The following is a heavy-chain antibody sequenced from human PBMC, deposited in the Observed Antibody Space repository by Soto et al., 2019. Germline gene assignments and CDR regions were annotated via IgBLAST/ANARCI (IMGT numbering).Heavy chain of an antibody. V-gene: IGHV4-59*08. D-gene: IGHD2-2*01. CDR1: GGSISTYY. J-gene: IGHJ4*02. Sequence: SETLSLTCTVSGGSISTYYWSWIRQPPGKGLEWIGYIYYSGSTNYNPSLKSRVTILADTSKNQFSLKLSSVTAADTAVYYCARLDCSSASCYDPFDYWGQGTLVTVSS. CDR3: ARLDCSSASCYDPFDY. CDR2: IYYSGST.